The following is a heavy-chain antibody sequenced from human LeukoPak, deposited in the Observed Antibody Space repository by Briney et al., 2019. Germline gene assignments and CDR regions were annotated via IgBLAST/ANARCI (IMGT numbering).Heavy chain of an antibody. J-gene: IGHJ4*02. V-gene: IGHV3-30*02. Sequence: PGGSLRLSCAASGFTVSNNFLSWVRQAPGKGLEWVAFVRYDGSNKYYADSVKGRFTISRDNSKNTLYLQMNSLRAEDTAVYYCAKDLTPGYCSSTSCYTPFDYWGQGTLVTVSS. CDR3: AKDLTPGYCSSTSCYTPFDY. CDR1: GFTVSNNF. CDR2: VRYDGSNK. D-gene: IGHD2-2*02.